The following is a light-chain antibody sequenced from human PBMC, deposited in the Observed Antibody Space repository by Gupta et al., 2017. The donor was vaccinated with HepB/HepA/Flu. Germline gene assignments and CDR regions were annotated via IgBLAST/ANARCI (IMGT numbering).Light chain of an antibody. J-gene: IGLJ2*01. CDR3: CSYARSSPPVI. V-gene: IGLV2-23*02. CDR2: EVT. Sequence: QSALTQPASVSGSPGQSIAISCTGTSSDVGSYNLVSWYQQQPGKVPKLMIYEVTKRPSGVSNRFSGSKSGNTASLTISGLQAEDEADYYCCSYARSSPPVIFGGGIKLTVL. CDR1: SSDVGSYNL.